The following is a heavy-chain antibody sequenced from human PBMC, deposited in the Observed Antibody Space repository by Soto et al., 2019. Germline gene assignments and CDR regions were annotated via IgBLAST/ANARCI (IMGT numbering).Heavy chain of an antibody. V-gene: IGHV5-51*01. CDR3: ARNDYNGNSVDY. Sequence: GESLKISCKGSAYSFTSYWIGWVRQMPGKGLEWMGIIFPGDSDTRYSPSFQGQVTISADKSINTSYLQWNSLKASDTAMFYCARNDYNGNSVDYWGQGTLVTVSS. CDR2: IFPGDSDT. J-gene: IGHJ4*02. D-gene: IGHD4-4*01. CDR1: AYSFTSYW.